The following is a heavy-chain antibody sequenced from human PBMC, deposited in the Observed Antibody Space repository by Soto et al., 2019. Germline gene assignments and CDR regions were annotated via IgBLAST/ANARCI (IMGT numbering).Heavy chain of an antibody. CDR2: ISSSSSYI. CDR3: ARDDLKAYYYGSGADY. D-gene: IGHD3-10*01. Sequence: VQLVESGGGLVKPGGSLRLSCAASGFTFSSYSMNWVRQAPGKGLEWVSSISSSSSYIYYADSVKGRFTISRDNAKNSLYLQMNSLRAEDTAVYYCARDDLKAYYYGSGADYWGQGTLVTVSS. CDR1: GFTFSSYS. V-gene: IGHV3-21*01. J-gene: IGHJ4*02.